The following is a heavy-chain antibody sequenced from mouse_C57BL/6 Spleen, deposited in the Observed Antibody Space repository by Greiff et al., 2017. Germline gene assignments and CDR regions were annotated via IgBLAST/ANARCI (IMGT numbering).Heavy chain of an antibody. J-gene: IGHJ1*03. D-gene: IGHD1-1*01. CDR2: IDPETGGT. Sequence: QVQLQQSGAELVRPGASVTLSCKASGYTFTDYEMHWVKQTPVHGLEWIGAIDPETGGTAYNQKFKGKAILTADKSSSTDYMERRSLTSEDSAVYYCTIPYCSSFHWYFDVWGTGTTVTVSS. V-gene: IGHV1-15*01. CDR1: GYTFTDYE. CDR3: TIPYCSSFHWYFDV.